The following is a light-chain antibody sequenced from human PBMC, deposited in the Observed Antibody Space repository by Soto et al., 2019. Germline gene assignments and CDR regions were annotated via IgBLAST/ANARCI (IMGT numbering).Light chain of an antibody. V-gene: IGKV3-15*01. CDR3: QQYNNWPRT. CDR1: QSISSN. CDR2: DAS. J-gene: IGKJ1*01. Sequence: EMVMTQSPATLSVSPGERATLSCRASQSISSNLAWYQQRPGQAPRLLIYDASTRATDISARFSGSGSGTEFTLPISSLQSEDFAVYYCQQYNNWPRTFGQGTKVDIK.